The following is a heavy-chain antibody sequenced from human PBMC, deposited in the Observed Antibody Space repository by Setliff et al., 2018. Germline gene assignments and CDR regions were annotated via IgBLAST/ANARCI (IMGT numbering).Heavy chain of an antibody. D-gene: IGHD1-1*01. CDR1: GFTFSDHY. V-gene: IGHV3-72*01. CDR2: TKDKDKSYAT. J-gene: IGHJ4*02. Sequence: GGSLRLSCVTSGFTFSDHYLDWVRQAPGKGLEWVGRTKDKDKSYATEYAASVQGRFTVSRDGSANSLFLHMNNLKTEDTAVYYCAREHTSDWKFDYWGPGTLVTVSS. CDR3: AREHTSDWKFDY.